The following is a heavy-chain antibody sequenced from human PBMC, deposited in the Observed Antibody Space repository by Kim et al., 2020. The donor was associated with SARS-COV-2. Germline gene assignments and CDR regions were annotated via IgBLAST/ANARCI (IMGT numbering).Heavy chain of an antibody. CDR2: ICAGSGGT. CDR3: ARDLWGAAENDFDV. D-gene: IGHD7-27*01. J-gene: IGHJ3*01. V-gene: IGHV1-46*01. Sequence: ASVKVSCKASGFTFSSYHMHWVRQAPGQGLEWMGIICAGSGGTTHAQKFQGRVTMTRDTSTNTVYMEVSSLRSEDTAMYYCARDLWGAAENDFDVCGQGT. CDR1: GFTFSSYH.